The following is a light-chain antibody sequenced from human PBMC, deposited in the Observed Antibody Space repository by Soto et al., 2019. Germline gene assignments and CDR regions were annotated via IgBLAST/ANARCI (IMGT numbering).Light chain of an antibody. CDR1: QTISND. J-gene: IGKJ1*01. V-gene: IGKV3-15*01. CDR2: GAS. CDR3: QQYGSSPRT. Sequence: EVVMTQSPATVSVSPGEGVTLSCRASQTISNDLAWYQQKPGQAPRLLIYGASTRATGVPARFSGGGSGTEFTLTISSLQSEDFAVYYCQQYGSSPRTFGQGTKVEIK.